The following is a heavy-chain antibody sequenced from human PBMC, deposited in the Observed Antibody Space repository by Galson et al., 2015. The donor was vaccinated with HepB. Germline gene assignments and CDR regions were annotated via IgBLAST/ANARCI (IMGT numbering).Heavy chain of an antibody. CDR1: GGTFSSYA. CDR3: AADIGSGCLDY. Sequence: SVKVSCKASGGTFSSYAISWVRQAPGQGLEWMGGIIPIFGIANYAQKFQGRVTITADESTSTAYMEPSSLRSEDTAVYYCAADIGSGCLDYWGQGTLVTVSS. J-gene: IGHJ4*02. CDR2: IIPIFGIA. D-gene: IGHD6-19*01. V-gene: IGHV1-69*13.